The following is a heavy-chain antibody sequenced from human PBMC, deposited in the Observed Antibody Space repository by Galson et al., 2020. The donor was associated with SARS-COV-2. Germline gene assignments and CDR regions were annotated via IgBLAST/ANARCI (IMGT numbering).Heavy chain of an antibody. D-gene: IGHD4-17*01. CDR1: GFTFSSYG. Sequence: GESLKISCAASGFTFSSYGMHWVRQAPGKGLEWVAVISYDGSNKYYADSVKGRFTISRDNSKNTLYLQMNSLRAEDTAVYYCARDYGDNGAFDIWGQGTMVTVSP. CDR2: ISYDGSNK. V-gene: IGHV3-30*03. J-gene: IGHJ3*02. CDR3: ARDYGDNGAFDI.